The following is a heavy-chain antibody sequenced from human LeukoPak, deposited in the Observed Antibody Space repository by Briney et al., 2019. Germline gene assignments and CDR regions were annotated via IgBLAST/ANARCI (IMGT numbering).Heavy chain of an antibody. D-gene: IGHD1-26*01. J-gene: IGHJ4*02. CDR1: GFTFSNFA. CDR3: ARDRVGATTNFDY. Sequence: EGSLRLSCAASGFTFSNFAMTWVRQAPGKGLEWVSTISGNGATTYYADSVKGHFTISRDNSKNTLFLQMNSLRAEDTAVYYCARDRVGATTNFDYWGQGTLVTVSS. V-gene: IGHV3-23*01. CDR2: ISGNGATT.